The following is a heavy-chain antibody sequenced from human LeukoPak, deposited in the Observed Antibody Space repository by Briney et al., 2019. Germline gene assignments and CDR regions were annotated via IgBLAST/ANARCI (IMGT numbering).Heavy chain of an antibody. J-gene: IGHJ4*02. V-gene: IGHV4-59*12. Sequence: SETLSLTCTVSGGSISSYYWSWIRQSPGKELEWIGYIHYSGSTNYNPSLKSRVTISIDTSKNQFSLKLSSVTAADTAVYYCARSSWYYGRFDYWGQGTLVTVSS. CDR3: ARSSWYYGRFDY. CDR2: IHYSGST. D-gene: IGHD6-13*01. CDR1: GGSISSYY.